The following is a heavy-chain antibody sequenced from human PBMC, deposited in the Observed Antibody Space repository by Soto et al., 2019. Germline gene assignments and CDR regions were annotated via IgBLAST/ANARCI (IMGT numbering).Heavy chain of an antibody. D-gene: IGHD2-2*01. CDR1: GFTFSGYE. V-gene: IGHV3-48*03. CDR3: ARGYCSSSSCYWNFDY. CDR2: ISSSANTI. J-gene: IGHJ4*02. Sequence: PGGSLRLSCAASGFTFSGYEMNWVRQAPGKGLEWVSYISSSANTIFYADSVKGRFTISRDNAKNSLYLQMNSLRAEDTAIYYCARGYCSSSSCYWNFDYWGQGTLVTVS.